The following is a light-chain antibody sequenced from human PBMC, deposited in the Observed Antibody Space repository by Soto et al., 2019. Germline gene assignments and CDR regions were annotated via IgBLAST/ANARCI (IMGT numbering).Light chain of an antibody. J-gene: IGLJ3*02. V-gene: IGLV1-40*01. Sequence: VLTQPPSVSGAPGQRVTISCSGTSSNIGAGYDVHWYQQLPGTAPKLLIYGNSNRLSGVPDRFSGSKSGTSASLAITGLQAEDEADYYCQSYDSSLSHWLFGGGTQLTVL. CDR2: GNS. CDR1: SSNIGAGYD. CDR3: QSYDSSLSHWL.